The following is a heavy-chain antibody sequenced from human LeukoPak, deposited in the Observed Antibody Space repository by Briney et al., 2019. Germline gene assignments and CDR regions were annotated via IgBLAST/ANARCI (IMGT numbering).Heavy chain of an antibody. CDR2: IYYSGST. CDR3: ARGRDYYDSSGYYY. D-gene: IGHD3-22*01. CDR1: GGSISSSSYY. V-gene: IGHV4-39*07. Sequence: SETLSLTCTVSGGSISSSSYYWGWIRQPPGKGLEWIGSIYYSGSTYYNPSLKSRVTISVDTSKNQFSLKLSSVTAADTAVYYCARGRDYYDSSGYYYWGQGTLVTVPS. J-gene: IGHJ4*02.